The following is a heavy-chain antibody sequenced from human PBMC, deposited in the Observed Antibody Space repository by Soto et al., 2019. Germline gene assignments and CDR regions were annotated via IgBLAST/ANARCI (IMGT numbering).Heavy chain of an antibody. J-gene: IGHJ2*01. V-gene: IGHV3-23*01. CDR1: GFIFSDYA. CDR3: AKVAGGLGYFDL. Sequence: EAQLLESGGGLARPGGSLRLSCVASGFIFSDYAMTWIRQAPGKGLEWVATISASGGNIEYTDSLKGRFTISRDNSKKTVYLQINGLTADDTAVHYCAKVAGGLGYFDLWGRGTLVTVSS. CDR2: ISASGGNI. D-gene: IGHD3-16*01.